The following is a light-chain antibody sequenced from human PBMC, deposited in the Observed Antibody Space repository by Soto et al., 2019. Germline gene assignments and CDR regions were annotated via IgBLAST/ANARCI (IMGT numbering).Light chain of an antibody. CDR3: SSYTSSSKGV. CDR1: SSDVGNYNY. J-gene: IGLJ3*02. CDR2: DVS. V-gene: IGLV2-14*01. Sequence: QSALTQPASVSGSPGQSITISCTGTSSDVGNYNYVSWYQQHPGKAPKLMIYDVSNRPSGVSNRFSGSKSGNTASLTISGLQAEDEADYYCSSYTSSSKGVFGGGTKLTVL.